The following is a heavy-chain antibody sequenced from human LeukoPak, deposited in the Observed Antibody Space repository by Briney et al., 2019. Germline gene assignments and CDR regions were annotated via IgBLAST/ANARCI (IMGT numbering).Heavy chain of an antibody. Sequence: RPGGSLRLSCAASVFTFSSYAMYWVRQAPGKGLEWVAVISYDGSNKYYADSVKGRFTISRDNSKNTLYLQMNSLRAEDTAVYYCARGRYSSSWYDYYYYYYMDVWGKGNTVTVSS. CDR1: VFTFSSYA. CDR3: ARGRYSSSWYDYYYYYYMDV. D-gene: IGHD6-13*01. J-gene: IGHJ6*03. V-gene: IGHV3-30*01. CDR2: ISYDGSNK.